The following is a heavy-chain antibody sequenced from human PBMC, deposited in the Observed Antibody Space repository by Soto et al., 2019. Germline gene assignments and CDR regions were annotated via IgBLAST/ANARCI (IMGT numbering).Heavy chain of an antibody. J-gene: IGHJ6*02. CDR2: INTSGGST. V-gene: IGHV1-46*01. Sequence: QVQLVQSGAEVKKPGDSVKVSCKASGYTFTSYYMHWVRQPPGQGLEWMGIINTSGGSTSYAQKFQGRGTMTRDTSTSTVYMELSSLRSEDTAVYYCARDFGDTAMVVGMDVWGQWTTVTVSS. CDR3: ARDFGDTAMVVGMDV. CDR1: GYTFTSYY. D-gene: IGHD5-18*01.